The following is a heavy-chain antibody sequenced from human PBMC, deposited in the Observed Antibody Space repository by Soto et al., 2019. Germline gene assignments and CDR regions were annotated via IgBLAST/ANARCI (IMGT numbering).Heavy chain of an antibody. J-gene: IGHJ5*02. CDR2: IYYSGST. Sequence: LSLTCTVSGGSISSYYWSWIRQPPGKGLEWIGYIYYSGSTNYNPSLKSRVTISVDTSKNQFSLKLSSVTAADTAVYYCAREESIAAAGTNWFDPWGQGTLVTVSS. D-gene: IGHD6-13*01. CDR3: AREESIAAAGTNWFDP. CDR1: GGSISSYY. V-gene: IGHV4-59*01.